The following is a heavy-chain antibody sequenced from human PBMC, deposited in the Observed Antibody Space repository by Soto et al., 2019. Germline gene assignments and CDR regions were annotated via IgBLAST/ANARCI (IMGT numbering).Heavy chain of an antibody. V-gene: IGHV3-9*01. D-gene: IGHD1-26*01. CDR2: ISWNSGSI. J-gene: IGHJ3*02. Sequence: EVQLVESGGGLVQPGRSLRLSCAASGFTIDDYAMHWVRQAPGKGLEWVSGISWNSGSIGYADSVKGRFTISRDNAKNSLYLQMNSLRAEDTALYYCAKWELLRAFDIWGQGTMVTVSS. CDR3: AKWELLRAFDI. CDR1: GFTIDDYA.